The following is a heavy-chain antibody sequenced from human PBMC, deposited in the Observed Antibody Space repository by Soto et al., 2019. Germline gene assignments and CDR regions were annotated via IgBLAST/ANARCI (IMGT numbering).Heavy chain of an antibody. CDR1: DGCVSSARDY. Sequence: SESLYISRTVSDGCVSSARDYGSWIHQHPGKGLEWLGYLHXSWSIYYNRSLKSRVTVSVETSKNQFSLKLSSVTAADTAVYYCARGMTLFGVALFDHGGQATLVSVSS. CDR3: ARGMTLFGVALFDH. J-gene: IGHJ4*02. D-gene: IGHD3-3*01. CDR2: LHXSWSI. V-gene: IGHV4-31*02.